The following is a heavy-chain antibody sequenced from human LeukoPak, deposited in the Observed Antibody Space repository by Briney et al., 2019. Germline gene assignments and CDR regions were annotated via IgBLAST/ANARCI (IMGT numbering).Heavy chain of an antibody. Sequence: GGSLRLSCAATGFSFKDYGMHWVRQPPGKGLEWVSAINWNGGGTDYADSVKGRFTISRDNAKNSLYLQLSSLKPEDTALYYCAKHLTATNTYIFFGLEVWGRGTSVTVSS. CDR3: AKHLTATNTYIFFGLEV. V-gene: IGHV3-9*01. D-gene: IGHD1-26*01. CDR2: INWNGGGT. J-gene: IGHJ6*02. CDR1: GFSFKDYG.